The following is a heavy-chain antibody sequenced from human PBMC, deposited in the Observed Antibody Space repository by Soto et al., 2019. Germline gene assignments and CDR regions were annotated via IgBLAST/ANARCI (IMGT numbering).Heavy chain of an antibody. CDR1: GFTFSHYG. CDR2: ISYDGRNK. V-gene: IGHV3-30*18. D-gene: IGHD3-22*01. CDR3: AKDRLDYYESVSYVVYYYHGMDV. J-gene: IGHJ6*02. Sequence: QVQLVESGGGVVQPGRSLRLSCAASGFTFSHYGMHWVRQAPGKGLEWVAVISYDGRNKFYGDSVKGRFTISRDSSKNTLYLQMNSLRAEDTAVYYCAKDRLDYYESVSYVVYYYHGMDVWGQGTTVTVSS.